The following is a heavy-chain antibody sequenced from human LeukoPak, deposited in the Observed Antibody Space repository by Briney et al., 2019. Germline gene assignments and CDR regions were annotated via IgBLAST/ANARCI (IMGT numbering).Heavy chain of an antibody. J-gene: IGHJ6*02. CDR3: ATGGQDDYVWGSYRPDYYYYGMDV. CDR1: GGSISSYY. Sequence: SETLSLTCTVSGGSISSYYWSWIPQPPGKGLEWIGYIYYSGSTNYNPSLESRVTISVDTSKNQFSLKLSSVTAADTAVYYCATGGQDDYVWGSYRPDYYYYGMDVWGQGTTVTVSS. V-gene: IGHV4-59*08. D-gene: IGHD3-16*02. CDR2: IYYSGST.